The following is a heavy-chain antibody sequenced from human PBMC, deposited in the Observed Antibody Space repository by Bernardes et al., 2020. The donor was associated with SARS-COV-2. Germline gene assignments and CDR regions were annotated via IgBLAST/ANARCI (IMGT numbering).Heavy chain of an antibody. CDR2: ISSSGSTI. D-gene: IGHD2-8*02. Sequence: GGSLRLSCAASGFTFSSYEMNWVRQAPGKGLEWVSYISSSGSTIYYADSVKGRFTISRDNAKNSLYLQMNSLRAEDTAVYYCARSGVLVVYAPSTSGIPFDYWGQGTLVTVSS. CDR1: GFTFSSYE. J-gene: IGHJ4*02. CDR3: ARSGVLVVYAPSTSGIPFDY. V-gene: IGHV3-48*03.